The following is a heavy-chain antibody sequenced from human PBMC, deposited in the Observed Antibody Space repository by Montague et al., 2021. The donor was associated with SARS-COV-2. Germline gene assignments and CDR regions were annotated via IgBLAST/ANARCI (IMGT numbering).Heavy chain of an antibody. CDR2: VAYSGST. CDR1: GDSIGSSHTY. J-gene: IGHJ4*02. D-gene: IGHD3-9*01. CDR3: ARSQLYYDLLTGFSESYYFDY. Sequence: SETLSLTCSVSGDSIGSSHTYWGWIRQPPGKGLEWIGCVAYSGSTYYNPSLQRRVTISVDTSRSQFSLKLNSVTAADKAVYYCARSQLYYDLLTGFSESYYFDYWGQGTLATVSS. V-gene: IGHV4-39*01.